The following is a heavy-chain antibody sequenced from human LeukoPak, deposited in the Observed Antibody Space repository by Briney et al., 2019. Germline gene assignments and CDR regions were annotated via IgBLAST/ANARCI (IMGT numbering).Heavy chain of an antibody. CDR1: GYSFTNYW. V-gene: IGHV5-51*01. J-gene: IGHJ5*02. CDR2: IYPGDSDT. Sequence: GESLKISCKGSGYSFTNYWIGWVRQMPGKGVERMGIIYPGDSDTRYSPSFQGQVTISADKSISTAYLQWSSLKDSDTAMYYCARHPAVAGTGAWFDPWGQGTLVTVSS. D-gene: IGHD6-19*01. CDR3: ARHPAVAGTGAWFDP.